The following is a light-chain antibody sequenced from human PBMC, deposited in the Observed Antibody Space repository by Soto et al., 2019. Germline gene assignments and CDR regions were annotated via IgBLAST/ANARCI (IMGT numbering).Light chain of an antibody. CDR2: DVN. CDR3: SSYASNNTLI. Sequence: QSALTQPASVSGSPGQSITISCTGTSSDIGAYNYVSWYQQHPGKAPKLIIYDVNNRPSGVSNRFSGSKSGNTASLTISGLQAEDEADYYCSSYASNNTLIFGGGTKLTVL. J-gene: IGLJ2*01. CDR1: SSDIGAYNY. V-gene: IGLV2-14*01.